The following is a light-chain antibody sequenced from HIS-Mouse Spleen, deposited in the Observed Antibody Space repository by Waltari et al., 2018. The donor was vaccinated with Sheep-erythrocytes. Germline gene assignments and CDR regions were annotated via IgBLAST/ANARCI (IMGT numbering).Light chain of an antibody. CDR3: QQYNSYSWT. CDR1: QSISSW. V-gene: IGKV1-5*03. Sequence: DIQMTQSPSTLSASVGDRVTITCRASQSISSWLAWYQPKPGKAPKLLIFKASSLESGVPSRFSVSGSGTEFTLTISSLQPDDFATYSCQQYNSYSWTFGQGTKVEIK. J-gene: IGKJ1*01. CDR2: KAS.